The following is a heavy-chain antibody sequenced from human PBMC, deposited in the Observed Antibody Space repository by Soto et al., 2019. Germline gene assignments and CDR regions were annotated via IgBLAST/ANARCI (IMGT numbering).Heavy chain of an antibody. CDR2: IYYTGTT. CDR3: ARGRVVVPAAVMFNCLDP. CDR1: GVSISSSY. D-gene: IGHD2-2*01. V-gene: IGHV4-59*01. Sequence: SETLSLTCTVSGVSISSSYWSWLRQSPGTGLEWIGYIYYTGTTNYNPSLKRRVTISLDTAKNQFSLNVNSLTTADTAVYYCARGRVVVPAAVMFNCLDPWGQGALVTVSS. J-gene: IGHJ5*02.